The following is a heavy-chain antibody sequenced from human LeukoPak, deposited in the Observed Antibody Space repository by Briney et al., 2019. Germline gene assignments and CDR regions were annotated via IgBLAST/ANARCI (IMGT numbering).Heavy chain of an antibody. Sequence: ASVKVSCKAFGYTFTSNYMHWVRQAPGQGLEWMGIINPSGGSTSYAQKFQGRVTMTRDMSTSTVYMELSSLRSEDTAVYYCARDRDWKAYALDIWGQGTMVTVSS. J-gene: IGHJ3*02. CDR1: GYTFTSNY. D-gene: IGHD1-1*01. CDR3: ARDRDWKAYALDI. V-gene: IGHV1-46*01. CDR2: INPSGGST.